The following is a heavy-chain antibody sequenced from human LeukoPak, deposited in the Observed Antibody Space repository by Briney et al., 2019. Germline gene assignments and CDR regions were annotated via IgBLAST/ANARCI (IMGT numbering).Heavy chain of an antibody. CDR3: ARDQYSSTWYRAAIDV. J-gene: IGHJ3*01. Sequence: SGGSLRLSCGASEFAFSDFYMTWIRQAPGKGLEWVSYISSSSSHTNYAHSVKGRFTISRDNAKNSLYLQMNRLRAEDTAVYYCARDQYSSTWYRAAIDVWGQGTMVSVYS. V-gene: IGHV3-11*06. CDR1: EFAFSDFY. CDR2: ISSSSSHT. D-gene: IGHD6-13*01.